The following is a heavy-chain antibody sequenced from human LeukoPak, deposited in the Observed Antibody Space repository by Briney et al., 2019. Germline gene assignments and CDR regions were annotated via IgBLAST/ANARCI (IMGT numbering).Heavy chain of an antibody. CDR1: GGSISSSSYY. J-gene: IGHJ4*02. Sequence: PSETLSLTCTVSGGSISSSSYYWGWIRQPPGKGLEWIGSIYYSGSTYYNPSLKSRVTISVDTSKNQFSLKLSSVTAADTAVCYCARIPAAPGGANYWGQGTLVTVSS. CDR3: ARIPAAPGGANY. V-gene: IGHV4-39*01. D-gene: IGHD2-2*01. CDR2: IYYSGST.